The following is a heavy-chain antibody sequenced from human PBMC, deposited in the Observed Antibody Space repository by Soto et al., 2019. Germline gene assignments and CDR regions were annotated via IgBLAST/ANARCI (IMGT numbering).Heavy chain of an antibody. V-gene: IGHV4-59*08. CDR2: IYYSGST. J-gene: IGHJ6*03. D-gene: IGHD1-1*01. Sequence: AFETHCLPKTVAWGTSGDFGGRRILQPPRKGLEWIGYIYYSGSTNYNPSLESRVTISVDTSKNQFSLQLTSVTAADTAVYYCARRGHTITRRIYYYYMDVWGKGTTVTVSS. CDR1: WGTSGDFG. CDR3: ARRGHTITRRIYYYYMDV.